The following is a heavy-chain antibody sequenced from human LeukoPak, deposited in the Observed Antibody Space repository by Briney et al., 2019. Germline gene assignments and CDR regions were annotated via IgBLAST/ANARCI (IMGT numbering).Heavy chain of an antibody. CDR2: LGESGSAT. Sequence: GGSLRPSCAASGFTFSSYAMSWVRQAPGEGLEWVSSLGESGSATYYADSVKGRFTISRDNSRNTLYLQMDSLRAEDTAVYYCAKKASLVSPGNYFDYWGQGTLVTVSS. D-gene: IGHD2-2*01. CDR1: GFTFSSYA. CDR3: AKKASLVSPGNYFDY. V-gene: IGHV3-23*01. J-gene: IGHJ4*02.